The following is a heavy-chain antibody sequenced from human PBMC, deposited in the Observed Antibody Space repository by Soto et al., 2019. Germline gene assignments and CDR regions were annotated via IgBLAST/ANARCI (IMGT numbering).Heavy chain of an antibody. Sequence: SETLSLTCTVSGGSISSGAYYWNWIRQHPGKGQEWIGYIYYGGSTYYNQSLKSQVSRSVDTSKNQFYQKMSTMTAADTAVYYCAREPDYGGQGTLVT. V-gene: IGHV4-31*01. CDR2: IYYGGST. CDR1: GGSISSGAYY. CDR3: AREPDY. J-gene: IGHJ4*02.